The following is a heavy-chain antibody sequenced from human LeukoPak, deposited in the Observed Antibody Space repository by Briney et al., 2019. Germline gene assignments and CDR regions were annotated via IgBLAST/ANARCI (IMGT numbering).Heavy chain of an antibody. CDR2: ISWNSGSM. J-gene: IGHJ3*02. CDR1: GFTFDDYA. V-gene: IGHV3-9*01. CDR3: AKEYDAFDI. Sequence: GRSLRLSCAASGFTFDDYAMHWVRQAPGKGLEWVSGISWNSGSMGYADSVKGRFTISRDNAKNSLYLQMNSLRAEDTALYYCAKEYDAFDIWGQGTTVTVSS.